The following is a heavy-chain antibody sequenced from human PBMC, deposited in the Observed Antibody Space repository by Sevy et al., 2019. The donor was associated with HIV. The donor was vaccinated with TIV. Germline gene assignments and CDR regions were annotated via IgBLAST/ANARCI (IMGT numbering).Heavy chain of an antibody. Sequence: GGSLRLSCAASGFTFSSYAVSWVRQAPGKGLEWVSSIDDSGSNTYYADSVKGRFTVSRDNSKKTTYLQMNSMRAEDTAVYYCAKGAQLWLRGHFDSWGQGTLVTVSS. CDR3: AKGAQLWLRGHFDS. V-gene: IGHV3-23*01. CDR1: GFTFSSYA. CDR2: IDDSGSNT. D-gene: IGHD5-18*01. J-gene: IGHJ4*02.